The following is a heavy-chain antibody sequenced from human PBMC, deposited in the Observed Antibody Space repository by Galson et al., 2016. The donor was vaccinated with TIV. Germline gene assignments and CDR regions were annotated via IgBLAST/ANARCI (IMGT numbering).Heavy chain of an antibody. V-gene: IGHV3-33*01. Sequence: CAASGFIFNNYAIHWVRQPPGKGLEWMALIWYDGSRKTYVDSVKGRFTISRDDSKNTAFLQMNNLRVEDTAVYYCARGPYLSGSYQNWYFDLWGRGTLVIGSS. J-gene: IGHJ2*01. CDR1: GFIFNNYA. D-gene: IGHD1-26*01. CDR3: ARGPYLSGSYQNWYFDL. CDR2: IWYDGSRK.